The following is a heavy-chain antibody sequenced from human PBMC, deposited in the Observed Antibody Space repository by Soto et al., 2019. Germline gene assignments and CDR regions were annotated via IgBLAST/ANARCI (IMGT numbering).Heavy chain of an antibody. V-gene: IGHV4-39*01. CDR2: IYKSGST. J-gene: IGHJ6*03. CDR1: GGSISSSSYY. CDR3: GAAVTDVWGYYYYMDV. D-gene: IGHD3-16*01. Sequence: PSETLSLTCTVSGGSISSSSYYWGWIRHPPGKGLKWIGSIYKSGSTYNNPSLKSRVTKSEDTSNNQFSLKLSFVTAADTALYYCGAAVTDVWGYYYYMDVWGKGTTVTVSS.